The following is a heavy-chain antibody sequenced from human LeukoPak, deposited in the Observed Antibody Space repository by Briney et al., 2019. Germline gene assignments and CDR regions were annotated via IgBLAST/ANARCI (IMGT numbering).Heavy chain of an antibody. J-gene: IGHJ4*02. CDR2: IVGSGGTP. CDR3: AKDREATYLWGFLDY. V-gene: IGHV3-23*01. D-gene: IGHD5-24*01. CDR1: GFTFSTYA. Sequence: GGSLRLSCAASGFTFSTYAMSWVGQAPGKGLDGVSAIVGSGGTPYYADFVKGRFTISRDNSKNTLHLQMSSLRAEDTAIYYCAKDREATYLWGFLDYWGQGTLVTVSS.